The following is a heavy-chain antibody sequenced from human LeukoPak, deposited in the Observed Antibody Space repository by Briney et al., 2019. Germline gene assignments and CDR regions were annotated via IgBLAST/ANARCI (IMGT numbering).Heavy chain of an antibody. CDR3: ARVEDYVTSYYFDY. CDR2: INPNSGGT. J-gene: IGHJ4*02. D-gene: IGHD3-10*02. V-gene: IGHV1-2*02. Sequence: ASVKVSCKASGYTFTGYYMHWVRQAPGQGLEWMGWINPNSGGTNYAQKFQGRVTMTRDTSISTAYMELSRLRSDDTAVYYCARVEDYVTSYYFDYWGQGTLVTVSS. CDR1: GYTFTGYY.